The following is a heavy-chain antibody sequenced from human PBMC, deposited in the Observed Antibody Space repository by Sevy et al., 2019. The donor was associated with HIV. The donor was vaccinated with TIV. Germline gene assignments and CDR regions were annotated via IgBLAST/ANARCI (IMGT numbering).Heavy chain of an antibody. CDR1: GFTFSSFW. V-gene: IGHV3-7*04. J-gene: IGHJ4*02. CDR2: INQDGSAT. D-gene: IGHD4-17*01. CDR3: ARGPNDYAGVGDY. Sequence: GGSLRLSCAASGFTFSSFWMYWVRQAPGKGLEWVANINQDGSATDYVDSVKGRFTVSRDNAKNSLYLQMNSLRAEDTAVYYCARGPNDYAGVGDYWGQGTLVTVSS.